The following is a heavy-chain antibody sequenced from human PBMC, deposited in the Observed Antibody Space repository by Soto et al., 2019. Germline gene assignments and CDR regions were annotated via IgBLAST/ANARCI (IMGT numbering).Heavy chain of an antibody. CDR2: STHTGNT. CDR3: ARSGEHPLDY. Sequence: QVRLVQSGPEVKKPGASVKVSCKTSGYAFPHYVINWVRQAPGHGLELMGFSTHTGNTNYAQNFRGRVVLTTDTSTSTAYMEVTSLRCDDMAVYYCARSGEHPLDYWGQGTPVTVSS. D-gene: IGHD1-26*01. V-gene: IGHV1-18*03. CDR1: GYAFPHYV. J-gene: IGHJ4*02.